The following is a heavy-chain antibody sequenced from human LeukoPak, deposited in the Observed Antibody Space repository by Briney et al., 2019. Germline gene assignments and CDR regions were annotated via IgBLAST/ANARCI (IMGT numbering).Heavy chain of an antibody. CDR2: TSNSDTTR. Sequence: GGSLRLSCAASGFTFGIYEMNWVRQAPGKGLEWVSYTSNSDTTRYYADSVKGRFTISRDNVKNSLYLQMNSLRAEDTAVYYCARGGGSYPFFDYWGQGTLVTVSS. V-gene: IGHV3-48*03. D-gene: IGHD1-26*01. CDR3: ARGGGSYPFFDY. J-gene: IGHJ4*02. CDR1: GFTFGIYE.